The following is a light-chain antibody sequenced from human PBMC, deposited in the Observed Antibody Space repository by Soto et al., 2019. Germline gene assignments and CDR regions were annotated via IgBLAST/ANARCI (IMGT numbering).Light chain of an antibody. V-gene: IGKV3-15*01. CDR3: QQYNNWPRP. CDR2: GAS. J-gene: IGKJ1*01. CDR1: QSVRSD. Sequence: IRITQSPLTLSVPPGERATLSCRASQSVRSDLAWYQQKPGQAPRLLIYGASTRATGSPARFGGSGSGTEFTLTISSLQSEDFAAYYCQQYNNWPRPFGQGTK.